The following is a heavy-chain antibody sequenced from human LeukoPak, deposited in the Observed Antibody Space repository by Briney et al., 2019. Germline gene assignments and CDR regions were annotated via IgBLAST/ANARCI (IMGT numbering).Heavy chain of an antibody. V-gene: IGHV1-24*01. J-gene: IGHJ4*02. CDR1: GYTLTELS. CDR3: ATVGDGYNLGIYYFDY. D-gene: IGHD5-24*01. Sequence: ASVKVSCTVSGYTLTELSMHWVRQAPGKGLEWMGGFDPEDGETIYAQKFQGRVTMTEDTSTDTAYMELSSLRSEGTAVYYCATVGDGYNLGIYYFDYWGQGTLVTVSS. CDR2: FDPEDGET.